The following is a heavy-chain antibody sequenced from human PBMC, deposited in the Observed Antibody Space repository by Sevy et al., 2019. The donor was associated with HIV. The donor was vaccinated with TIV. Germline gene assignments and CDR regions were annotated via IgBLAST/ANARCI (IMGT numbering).Heavy chain of an antibody. D-gene: IGHD1-1*01. J-gene: IGHJ4*02. Sequence: GESLKISCTTSGFAFGDYAMNWVRQAPGKALEWVAFLKSKADGGTVDHAPSVKGRFTISRDDSKSIAYLQMNDLTTEDTAVYYCTRWKGLQSIFDYWGQGALVTVSS. CDR3: TRWKGLQSIFDY. CDR2: LKSKADGGTV. V-gene: IGHV3-49*04. CDR1: GFAFGDYA.